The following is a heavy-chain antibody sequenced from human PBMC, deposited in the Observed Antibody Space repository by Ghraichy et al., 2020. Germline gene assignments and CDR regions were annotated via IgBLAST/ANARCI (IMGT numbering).Heavy chain of an antibody. J-gene: IGHJ6*02. CDR3: ARDRYVTKLYYYYYGMDV. V-gene: IGHV3-74*01. CDR2: INSDGSST. D-gene: IGHD4-11*01. CDR1: GFTFSSYW. Sequence: GGSLRLSCAASGFTFSSYWMHWVRQAPGKGLVWVSRINSDGSSTSYADSVKGRFTISRDNAKNTLYLQMNSLRAEDTAVYYCARDRYVTKLYYYYYGMDVWGQGTTVTVSS.